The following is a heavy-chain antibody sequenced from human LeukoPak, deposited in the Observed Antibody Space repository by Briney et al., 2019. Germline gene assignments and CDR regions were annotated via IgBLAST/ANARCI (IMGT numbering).Heavy chain of an antibody. D-gene: IGHD2-8*01. CDR2: INEDGGEI. V-gene: IGHV3-7*01. Sequence: GGSLRLSCAASGFTFSSYWMSWVRQAPGKGLEWVASINEDGGEIHYVDSVKGRFTISRDNAKNSLYLQMNSLRAEDTAVYYCVRYCTIAVCSRRNFDYWGQGTLVTVSS. CDR1: GFTFSSYW. J-gene: IGHJ4*02. CDR3: VRYCTIAVCSRRNFDY.